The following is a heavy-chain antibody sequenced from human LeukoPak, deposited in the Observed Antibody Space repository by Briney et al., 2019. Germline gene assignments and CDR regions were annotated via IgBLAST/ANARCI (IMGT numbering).Heavy chain of an antibody. J-gene: IGHJ6*03. V-gene: IGHV3-30*02. Sequence: PGGSLRLSCAASGFTFSSYGMHWVRQAPGKGLEWVAFIRYDGSNKYYADSVKGRFTISRDNSKNTLYLQMNSLRAEDTALYYCAKDLYPGIAAAGPNYMDVWGKGTTVTVSS. CDR2: IRYDGSNK. CDR3: AKDLYPGIAAAGPNYMDV. D-gene: IGHD6-13*01. CDR1: GFTFSSYG.